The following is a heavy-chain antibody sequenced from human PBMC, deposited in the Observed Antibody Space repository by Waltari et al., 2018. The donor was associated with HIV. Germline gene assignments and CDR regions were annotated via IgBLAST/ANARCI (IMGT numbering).Heavy chain of an antibody. D-gene: IGHD3-22*01. CDR1: GFTFGDYA. V-gene: IGHV3-49*04. J-gene: IGHJ3*02. CDR2: IRSKAYGGTT. CDR3: LYDSSGSQGNDAFDI. Sequence: EVQLVESGGGLVQPGRSLRLSCTASGFTFGDYALSWVRQAPGKGLEWVGFIRSKAYGGTTEYAASVKGRFTISRDDSKSIAYLQMNSLKTEDTAVYYCLYDSSGSQGNDAFDIWGQGTMVTVSS.